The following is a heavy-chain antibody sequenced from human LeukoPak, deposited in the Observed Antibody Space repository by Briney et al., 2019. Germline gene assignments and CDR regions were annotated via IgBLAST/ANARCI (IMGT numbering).Heavy chain of an antibody. V-gene: IGHV3-48*03. CDR2: ISSSGSTI. CDR1: GFTFSSYE. Sequence: PGGSLRLSCAASGFTFSSYEMNWVRQAPGKGLEWVSYISSSGSTIYYADSVKGRFTICRDHAKNSLYLQMNSLRAEGTAVYVCARDGVWGSTHFDYWGQGTLVTVSS. J-gene: IGHJ4*02. D-gene: IGHD3-16*01. CDR3: ARDGVWGSTHFDY.